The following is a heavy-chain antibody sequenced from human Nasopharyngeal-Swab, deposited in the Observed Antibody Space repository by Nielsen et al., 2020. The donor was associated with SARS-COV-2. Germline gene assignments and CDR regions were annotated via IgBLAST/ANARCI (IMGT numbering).Heavy chain of an antibody. V-gene: IGHV3-30-3*01. Sequence: GGSLRLSCAASGFTFSRYAMHWVRQAPGKGLEWAAVISYDGSNKYYADSVKGRFTISRDISKNTLYLQMNSLRAEDTAVFYCASTPLDSSGYYYAFQYWGRGTLVTVSS. CDR3: ASTPLDSSGYYYAFQY. CDR1: GFTFSRYA. J-gene: IGHJ4*02. D-gene: IGHD3-22*01. CDR2: ISYDGSNK.